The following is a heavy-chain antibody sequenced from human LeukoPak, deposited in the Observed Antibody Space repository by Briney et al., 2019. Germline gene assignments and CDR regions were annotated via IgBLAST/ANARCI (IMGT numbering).Heavy chain of an antibody. J-gene: IGHJ6*02. V-gene: IGHV4-59*08. CDR1: GGSISSYY. CDR2: IYYSGST. Sequence: PSETLSLTCTVSGGSISSYYWSWIRQPPGKGLEWIGYIYYSGSTNYNPSLMSRVTISVDTSKNQFSLKLSSVTAADTAVYYCARYSGYDFGAPYYYGMDVWGQGTTVTVSS. CDR3: ARYSGYDFGAPYYYGMDV. D-gene: IGHD5-12*01.